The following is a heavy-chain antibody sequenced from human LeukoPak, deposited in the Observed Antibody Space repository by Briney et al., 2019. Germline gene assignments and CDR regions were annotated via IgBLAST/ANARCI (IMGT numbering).Heavy chain of an antibody. V-gene: IGHV1-46*01. CDR3: ARNMGRNYDFWSGSPGLDV. CDR1: RYTFTSYY. Sequence: GASVKVSCKASRYTFTSYYMHSVRQAPGQGLEWMGIINPSGGSTSYAQKFQGRVTMTRDTSTSTVYMGLSSLRSEDTAVYYCARNMGRNYDFWSGSPGLDVWGQGTTVTVSS. CDR2: INPSGGST. D-gene: IGHD3-3*01. J-gene: IGHJ6*02.